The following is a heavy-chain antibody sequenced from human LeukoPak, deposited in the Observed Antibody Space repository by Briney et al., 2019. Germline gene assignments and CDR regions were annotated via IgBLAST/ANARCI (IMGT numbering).Heavy chain of an antibody. CDR3: ARRHVEYSSSSDPYYFDY. D-gene: IGHD6-6*01. Sequence: PSETLSLTCAVYGGSFSGYYWSWIRQPPGKGLEWIGYIYYSGSTNYNPSLKSRVTISVDTSKNQFSLKLSSVTAADTAVYYCARRHVEYSSSSDPYYFDYWGQGTLVTVSS. CDR2: IYYSGST. V-gene: IGHV4-59*01. CDR1: GGSFSGYY. J-gene: IGHJ4*02.